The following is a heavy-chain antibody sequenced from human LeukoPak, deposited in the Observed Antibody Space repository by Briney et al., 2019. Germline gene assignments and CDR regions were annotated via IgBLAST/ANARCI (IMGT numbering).Heavy chain of an antibody. V-gene: IGHV1-8*01. CDR2: MNPNSGNT. Sequence: ASVKVSCKASVYIFTNYDINWVRQATGQGLEWMGWMNPNSGNTGYAQKFQGGVTMTRNTSISTAYMEVSSLRSEDTAVYYCAREAYSSSSGPRGNWFDPWGQGTLVTVSP. CDR3: AREAYSSSSGPRGNWFDP. CDR1: VYIFTNYD. J-gene: IGHJ5*02. D-gene: IGHD6-6*01.